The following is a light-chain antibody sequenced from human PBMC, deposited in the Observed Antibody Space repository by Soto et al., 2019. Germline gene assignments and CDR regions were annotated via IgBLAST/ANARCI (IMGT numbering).Light chain of an antibody. V-gene: IGLV2-14*01. Sequence: QSALTQPASVSGSPGQSITISCTGTSSDIGGYNYVSWYQHHPGKAPKLMIYEVSNRPSGVSNRFSGSKSGNTASLTISGLQAEDEADYHCSSYTSRTTFVIFGGGTKVTV. J-gene: IGLJ2*01. CDR1: SSDIGGYNY. CDR3: SSYTSRTTFVI. CDR2: EVS.